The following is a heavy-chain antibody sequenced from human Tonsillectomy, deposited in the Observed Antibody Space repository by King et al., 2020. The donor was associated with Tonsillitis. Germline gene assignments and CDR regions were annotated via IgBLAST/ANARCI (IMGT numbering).Heavy chain of an antibody. Sequence: HVQLVESGGGVVQPGRSLRLSCAASGFTFSTYSMHWVRQAPGKGLEWVALISHDGSRTYYADSVKGRFTISRDNSNNTLYLHMTSLRTEDTAVYYCARERLWSSDWGIDNWGQGTLVTVSS. CDR1: GFTFSTYS. V-gene: IGHV3-33*05. D-gene: IGHD6-19*01. J-gene: IGHJ4*02. CDR3: ARERLWSSDWGIDN. CDR2: ISHDGSRT.